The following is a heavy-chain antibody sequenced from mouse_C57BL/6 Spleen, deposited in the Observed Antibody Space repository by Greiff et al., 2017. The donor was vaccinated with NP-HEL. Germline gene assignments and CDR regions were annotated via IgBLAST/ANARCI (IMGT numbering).Heavy chain of an antibody. D-gene: IGHD4-1*01. V-gene: IGHV7-3*01. CDR2: IRNKANGYTT. CDR1: GFTFTDYY. Sequence: EVHLVESGGGLVQPGGSLSLSCAASGFTFTDYYMSWVRQPPGKALEWLGFIRNKANGYTTEYSASVKGRFTISRDNSQSILYLQMNALRAEDSATYYCARYETGVYAMDYWGQGTSVTVSS. CDR3: ARYETGVYAMDY. J-gene: IGHJ4*01.